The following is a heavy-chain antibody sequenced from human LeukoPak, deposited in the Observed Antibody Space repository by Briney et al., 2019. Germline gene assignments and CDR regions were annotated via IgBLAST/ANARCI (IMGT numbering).Heavy chain of an antibody. Sequence: GASVKVSCKVSGYTLTELSMHWVRQAPGKGLEWMGGFDPEDGETIYAQKCQGRVTMTEDTSTDTAYMELSSLRSEDTAVYYCAARVGRFLEWLPFDYWGQGTLVTVSS. D-gene: IGHD3-3*01. CDR2: FDPEDGET. V-gene: IGHV1-24*01. J-gene: IGHJ4*02. CDR3: AARVGRFLEWLPFDY. CDR1: GYTLTELS.